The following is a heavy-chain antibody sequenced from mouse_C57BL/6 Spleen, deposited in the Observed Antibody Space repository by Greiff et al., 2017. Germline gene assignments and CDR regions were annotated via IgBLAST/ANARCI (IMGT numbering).Heavy chain of an antibody. J-gene: IGHJ1*03. V-gene: IGHV8-12*01. CDR1: GFSLSTSGMG. D-gene: IGHD1-1*01. Sequence: QVTLKVSGPGILQSSQTLSLTCSFSGFSLSTSGMGVSWIRQPSGKGLEWLAHIYWDDDKRYNPSLKSRLTISKDTSRNQVFLKITSVDTADTATYYCARSCGYYGSSHWYFDVWGTGTTVTVSS. CDR3: ARSCGYYGSSHWYFDV. CDR2: IYWDDDK.